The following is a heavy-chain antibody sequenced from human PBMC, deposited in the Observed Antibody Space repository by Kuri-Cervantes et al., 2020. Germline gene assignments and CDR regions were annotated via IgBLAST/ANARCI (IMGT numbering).Heavy chain of an antibody. CDR3: ARVQRGYGNAFDI. CDR2: ISAYNGNT. D-gene: IGHD6-25*01. V-gene: IGHV1-18*01. Sequence: ASVKVSCKASGGTFSSYAISWVRQAPGQGLEWMGWISAYNGNTNYAQKLQGRVTMTTDTSTSTAYMILRSLRSDDTAVYYCARVQRGYGNAFDIWGQGTMVTVSS. J-gene: IGHJ3*02. CDR1: GGTFSSYA.